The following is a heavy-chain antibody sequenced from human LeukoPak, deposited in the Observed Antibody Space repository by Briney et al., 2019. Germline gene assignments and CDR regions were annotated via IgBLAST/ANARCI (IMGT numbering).Heavy chain of an antibody. CDR2: FDPEDGET. J-gene: IGHJ1*01. CDR3: ATGWGWEPTENEYFQH. D-gene: IGHD1-26*01. CDR1: GGTFSSYA. V-gene: IGHV1-24*01. Sequence: ASVKVSCKASGGTFSSYAISWVRQAPGKGLEWMGGFDPEDGETIYAQKFQGRVTMTEDTSTDTAYMELSSLRSEDTAVYYCATGWGWEPTENEYFQHWGQGTLVTVSS.